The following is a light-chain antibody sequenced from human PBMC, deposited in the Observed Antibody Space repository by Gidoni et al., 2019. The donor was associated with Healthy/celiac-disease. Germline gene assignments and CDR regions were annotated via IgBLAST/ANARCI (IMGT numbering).Light chain of an antibody. V-gene: IGKV1-39*01. CDR1: QSISSY. CDR3: QQSYSTPYT. Sequence: DIQMTPSPSSLSASVGDRVIITCRASQSISSYLNWYQQKPGKAPKLLIYAASSLQSGVPSRFSGSGSGTDFTLTINSLQPEDFATYYCQQSYSTPYTFXXXTKLEIK. J-gene: IGKJ2*01. CDR2: AAS.